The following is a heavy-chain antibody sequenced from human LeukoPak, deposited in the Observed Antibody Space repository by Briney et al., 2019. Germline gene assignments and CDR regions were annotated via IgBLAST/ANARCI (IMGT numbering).Heavy chain of an antibody. J-gene: IGHJ4*02. D-gene: IGHD7-27*01. CDR3: ARGTWGSTFYFDY. V-gene: IGHV6-1*01. CDR1: GDSVSTSNTA. CDR2: TYYTSKWYS. Sequence: SQTLSLTCAISGDSVSTSNTAWHWLRQSPSGGLEWLGRTYYTSKWYSNYALSVKSRIIINSDTSENQFSLQLNTVTPEDTAVYYCARGTWGSTFYFDYWGLGTLVTVSS.